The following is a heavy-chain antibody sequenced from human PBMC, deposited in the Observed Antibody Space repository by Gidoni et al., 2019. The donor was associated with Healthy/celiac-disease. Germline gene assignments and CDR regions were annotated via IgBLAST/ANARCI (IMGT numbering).Heavy chain of an antibody. Sequence: QVQLVQSGAEVKKPGSSVNVSCKASGGTFSSSAISWVRQAPGQGLEWMGGIIPIFGTANYAQKFQGRVTITADESTSTAYMELSSLRSEDTAVYYCARVGVVEPYYYYGMDVWGQGTTVTVSS. J-gene: IGHJ6*02. CDR2: IIPIFGTA. CDR1: GGTFSSSA. V-gene: IGHV1-69*01. D-gene: IGHD3-22*01. CDR3: ARVGVVEPYYYYGMDV.